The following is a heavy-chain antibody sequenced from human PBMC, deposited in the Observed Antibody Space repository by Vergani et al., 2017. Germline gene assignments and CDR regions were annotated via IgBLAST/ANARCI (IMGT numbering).Heavy chain of an antibody. V-gene: IGHV3-13*01. J-gene: IGHJ5*02. CDR2: IGTAGDT. CDR1: GFTFSSYD. D-gene: IGHD3-16*01. Sequence: EVQLVESGGGLVQPGGSLRLSCAASGFTFSSYDMHWVRQATGKGLEWVSAIGTAGDTYYPGSVKGRFTISRENAKNSLYLQMNSLRAEDTAVYYCARKTFYYDNIKGWFGPWGQGTLVTVSS. CDR3: ARKTFYYDNIKGWFGP.